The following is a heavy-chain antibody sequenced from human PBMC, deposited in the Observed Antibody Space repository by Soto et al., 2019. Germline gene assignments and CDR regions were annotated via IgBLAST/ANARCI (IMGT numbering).Heavy chain of an antibody. V-gene: IGHV4-4*02. Sequence: QVQLQESGPGLVKPSGTLSLTCAVSGGSISSGWWTWVRQPPGKGLEWIGEILYSGTTNYNSSLSSRVTISIDNSKKQFSLILSSVTPANTAVYSCSSRITDAPTWGQGTLVSVSS. CDR2: ILYSGTT. CDR1: GGSISSGW. D-gene: IGHD2-2*01. CDR3: SSRITDAPT. J-gene: IGHJ5*02.